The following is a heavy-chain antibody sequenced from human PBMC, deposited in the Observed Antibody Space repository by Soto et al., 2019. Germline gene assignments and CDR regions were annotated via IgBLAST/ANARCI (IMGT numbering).Heavy chain of an antibody. V-gene: IGHV1-46*01. CDR3: AREIPGSTYFEY. CDR2: INPSGGTL. CDR1: GYTFTSFF. D-gene: IGHD2-2*01. J-gene: IGHJ4*02. Sequence: QVHLVQSGPEVKKPGASVKVSCEASGYTFTSFFIHWVRQAPGQGLDWVGRINPSGGTLHSAQKFQGRVTMTSDTSTSTVYMELSSLRSEDTAVYFCAREIPGSTYFEYWGQGTLVTVSS.